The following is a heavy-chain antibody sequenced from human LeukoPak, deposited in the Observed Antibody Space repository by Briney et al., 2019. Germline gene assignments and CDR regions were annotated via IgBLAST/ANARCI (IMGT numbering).Heavy chain of an antibody. V-gene: IGHV3-7*01. Sequence: GGSLRLSCATSGFTFSDHYMTWIRQAPGKGLEWVANIKQDGSEKYYVDSVKGRFTISRDNAKNSLYLQMNSLRAEDTAVYYCARGVAGPHYFDYWGQGTLVTVSS. CDR3: ARGVAGPHYFDY. CDR1: GFTFSDHY. D-gene: IGHD6-19*01. CDR2: IKQDGSEK. J-gene: IGHJ4*02.